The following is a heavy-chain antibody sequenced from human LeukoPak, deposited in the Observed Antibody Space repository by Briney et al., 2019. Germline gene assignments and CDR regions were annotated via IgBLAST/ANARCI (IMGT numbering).Heavy chain of an antibody. CDR1: GYTFTSYG. Sequence: ASVKVSCKASGYTFTSYGISWVRQAPGQGLEWMGWISGYNGNTNYAQKLQGRVTMTTDTSTSTAYMELRSLKSDDTAVYCCARAGWLLYSDYWGQGTLVTVSS. CDR2: ISGYNGNT. V-gene: IGHV1-18*01. J-gene: IGHJ4*02. D-gene: IGHD3-9*01. CDR3: ARAGWLLYSDY.